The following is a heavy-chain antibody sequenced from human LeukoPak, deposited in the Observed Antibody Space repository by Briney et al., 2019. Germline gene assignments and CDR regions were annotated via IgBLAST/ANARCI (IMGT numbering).Heavy chain of an antibody. CDR2: IYHSGST. V-gene: IGHV4-30-2*01. CDR3: ARDLTRTHWFDP. Sequence: SDTLSLTCAVSGGSISSGGYSWSWIRQPPGKGLEWIGYIYHSGSTYYNPSLKSRVTISVDRSKNQFSLKLSSVTAADTAVYYCARDLTRTHWFDPWGQGTLVTVSS. J-gene: IGHJ5*02. D-gene: IGHD2-15*01. CDR1: GGSISSGGYS.